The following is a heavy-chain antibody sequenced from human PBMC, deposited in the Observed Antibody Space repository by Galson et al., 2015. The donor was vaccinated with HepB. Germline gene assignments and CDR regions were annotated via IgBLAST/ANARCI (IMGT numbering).Heavy chain of an antibody. Sequence: SLRLSCAASGFTFSSYAMHWVRQAPGKGLEWVAVISYDGSNKYYADSVKGRFTISRDNSKNTLYLQMNSLRAEDTAVYYCARGLYDSSGSIDYWGQGTLVTVSS. CDR2: ISYDGSNK. D-gene: IGHD3-22*01. CDR1: GFTFSSYA. V-gene: IGHV3-30-3*01. CDR3: ARGLYDSSGSIDY. J-gene: IGHJ4*02.